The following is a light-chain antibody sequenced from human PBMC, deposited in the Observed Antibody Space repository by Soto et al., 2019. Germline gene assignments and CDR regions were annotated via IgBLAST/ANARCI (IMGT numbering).Light chain of an antibody. V-gene: IGKV1-5*03. Sequence: DIQMTQSPSTLSASVGDRVTITCRASQSISTWLAWYQQKPGKAPRLLMYKASTLGSRVPLRFSGTGSGTEFSLTISSLQPDDFATYYCQQYDTYSPYTFGQGTKVEIK. J-gene: IGKJ2*01. CDR1: QSISTW. CDR2: KAS. CDR3: QQYDTYSPYT.